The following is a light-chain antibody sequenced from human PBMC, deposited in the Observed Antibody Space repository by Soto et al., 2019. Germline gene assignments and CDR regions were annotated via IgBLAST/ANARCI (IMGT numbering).Light chain of an antibody. CDR2: GAS. CDR3: HQYGTSPRT. J-gene: IGKJ1*01. CDR1: QSVGNN. Sequence: EIVMTQSPGTLSVSPGERVTLSCRASQSVGNNLAWHQQKPGQAPRLLIYGASSRATGIPDRFSGSGSGTDFNLTISRLEPEDFAVYYCHQYGTSPRTFSQGTKV. V-gene: IGKV3-20*01.